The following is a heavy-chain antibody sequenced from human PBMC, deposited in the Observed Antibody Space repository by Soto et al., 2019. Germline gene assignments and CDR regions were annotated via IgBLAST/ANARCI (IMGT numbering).Heavy chain of an antibody. CDR1: GYTFTSYG. CDR3: ARVWFEYYYYGMDV. J-gene: IGHJ6*02. V-gene: IGHV1-3*01. Sequence: GASVKVSCKASGYTFTSYGIHWVRQAPGQRLEWTGWINAGNGNTKYSEKFQGRVTITRDTSASTAYLELSSLRSEDTAVYYCARVWFEYYYYGMDVWGQGTTVTVSS. CDR2: INAGNGNT. D-gene: IGHD3-10*01.